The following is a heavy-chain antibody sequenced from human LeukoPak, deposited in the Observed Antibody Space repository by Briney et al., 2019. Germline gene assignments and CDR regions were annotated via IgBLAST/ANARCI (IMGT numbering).Heavy chain of an antibody. CDR3: ARAETYYDFWSGYYTTDY. CDR1: GYTFTSYY. V-gene: IGHV1-46*01. J-gene: IGHJ4*02. Sequence: ASVKVSCKASGYTFTSYYMHWVRQAPGQGLEWMGIINPSGGNTNYAQKLQGRVTMTTDTSTSTAYMELRSLRSDDTAVYYCARAETYYDFWSGYYTTDYWGQGTLVTVSS. D-gene: IGHD3-3*01. CDR2: INPSGGNT.